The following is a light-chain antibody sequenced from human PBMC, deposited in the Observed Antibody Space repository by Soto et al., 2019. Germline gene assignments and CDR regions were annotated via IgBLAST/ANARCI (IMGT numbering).Light chain of an antibody. J-gene: IGKJ1*01. Sequence: EIVMTQSPATLCVSPGERATLSCRASHSVSSNLAWHQQNPGKAPRLLSYGASTRATGSTARFSSSGSGKEFTLTLSSLQSADFAVYYCQQYNNWPQTFGQGTKVDI. CDR3: QQYNNWPQT. CDR1: HSVSSN. V-gene: IGKV3-15*01. CDR2: GAS.